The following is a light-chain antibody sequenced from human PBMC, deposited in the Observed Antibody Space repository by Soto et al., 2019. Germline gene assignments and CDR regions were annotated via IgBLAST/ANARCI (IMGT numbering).Light chain of an antibody. J-gene: IGKJ2*01. CDR2: KVS. V-gene: IGKV2-30*02. Sequence: DVVLTQSPLSLPVTLGQSASISCRSSQGLAHSNGNTYLNWFQQRPGQSPRRLLYKVSLRHSGDSDRFSGSVSGTEFTLKISRVEAEDVGFYYCMQGTHWPYTFGHGTKLEI. CDR1: QGLAHSNGNTY. CDR3: MQGTHWPYT.